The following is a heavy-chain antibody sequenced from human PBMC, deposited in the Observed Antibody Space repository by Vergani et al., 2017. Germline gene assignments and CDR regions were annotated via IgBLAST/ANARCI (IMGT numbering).Heavy chain of an antibody. CDR3: AKXLGTSSGGGWFDP. V-gene: IGHV3-9*02. D-gene: IGHD6-6*01. Sequence: EVQLEESGGGLVLPGRSLRLSCVASGLTSAGYAMHWVRQVPGKGLEWVSGISWNSNSIGYADSVKGRFTISRDNAKNSLYLQMNSLRAEDTALYYCAKXLGTSSGGGWFDPWGQGTLVTVSS. CDR2: ISWNSNSI. J-gene: IGHJ5*02. CDR1: GLTSAGYA.